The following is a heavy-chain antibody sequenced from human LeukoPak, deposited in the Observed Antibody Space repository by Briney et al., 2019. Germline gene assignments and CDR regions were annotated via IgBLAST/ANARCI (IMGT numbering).Heavy chain of an antibody. J-gene: IGHJ4*02. V-gene: IGHV1-69*13. D-gene: IGHD5-18*01. Sequence: SVKVSCKASGGTFSSYAISWVRQAPGQGLEWMGGIIPIFGTANYAQKFQGRVTITADESTSTAYMELSSLRSEDTAVYYCASRGYSYGYSFDYWGQGTLVTVSP. CDR2: IIPIFGTA. CDR3: ASRGYSYGYSFDY. CDR1: GGTFSSYA.